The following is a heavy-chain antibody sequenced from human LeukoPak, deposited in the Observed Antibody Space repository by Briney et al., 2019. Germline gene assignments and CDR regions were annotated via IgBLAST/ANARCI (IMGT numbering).Heavy chain of an antibody. V-gene: IGHV3-48*01. CDR3: AKVTYSSSDEFDY. Sequence: GGSLRLSCAASGFTFDDYGMSWVRQAPGKGLEWVSYISSSSSTIYYADSVKGRFTISRDNAKNSLYLQMNSLRAEDTAVYYCAKVTYSSSDEFDYWGQGTLVTVSS. CDR2: ISSSSSTI. D-gene: IGHD6-13*01. J-gene: IGHJ4*02. CDR1: GFTFDDYG.